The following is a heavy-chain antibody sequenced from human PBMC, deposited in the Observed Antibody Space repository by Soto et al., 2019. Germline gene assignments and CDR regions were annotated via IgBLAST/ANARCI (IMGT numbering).Heavy chain of an antibody. V-gene: IGHV1-18*01. J-gene: IGHJ3*02. CDR1: GYTFTNYG. CDR3: ARVMVRGPDAFDI. Sequence: GASVKVSCKASGYTFTNYGISWVRQAPGQGLEWMGWINPNNGNTNHAQKIQGRVTMTTNTSTSTAYMELSSLRSEDTAVYYCARVMVRGPDAFDIWGQGTMVTVSS. CDR2: INPNNGNT. D-gene: IGHD3-10*01.